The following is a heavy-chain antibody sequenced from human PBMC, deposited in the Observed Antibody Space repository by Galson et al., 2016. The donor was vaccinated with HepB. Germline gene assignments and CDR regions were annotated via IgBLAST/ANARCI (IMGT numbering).Heavy chain of an antibody. CDR3: ARDYSSRWFYFDY. Sequence: SLRLSCATSGFTFSDYAMSWVRQSPGKGLEWVSSITGSGSNTYYADSVKGRFTISRDISKETLYLEMHSLRGEDTAVYYCARDYSSRWFYFDYWGQGTLVTVSS. J-gene: IGHJ4*02. CDR2: ITGSGSNT. V-gene: IGHV3-23*01. CDR1: GFTFSDYA. D-gene: IGHD6-13*01.